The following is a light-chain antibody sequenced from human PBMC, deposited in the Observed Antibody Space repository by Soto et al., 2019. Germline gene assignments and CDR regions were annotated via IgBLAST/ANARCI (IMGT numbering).Light chain of an antibody. Sequence: QSALTQPASVSGSPGQSITISCTGTSSDVGSYNYVSWYQQHPGKAPKLMIYAVSDRPSGISSRFSGSESGNTASLTISGLQTEDEADYYCSSYTSSSTLFGTGTKLTVL. CDR3: SSYTSSSTL. CDR1: SSDVGSYNY. J-gene: IGLJ1*01. CDR2: AVS. V-gene: IGLV2-14*01.